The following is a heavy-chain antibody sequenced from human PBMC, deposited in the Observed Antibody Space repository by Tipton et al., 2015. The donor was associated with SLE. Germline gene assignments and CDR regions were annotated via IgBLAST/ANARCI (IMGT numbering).Heavy chain of an antibody. CDR1: GGSFSGYY. J-gene: IGHJ3*02. V-gene: IGHV4-34*01. D-gene: IGHD3-16*02. CDR2: INHSGST. Sequence: TLSLTCAVYGGSFSGYYWSWIRQPPGKGLEWIGEINHSGSTNYNPSLKSRVTMSADTSKNQISLKLSSVTAADTAVYYCASYSDTTSRGAFDIWGQGTMVTVSS. CDR3: ASYSDTTSRGAFDI.